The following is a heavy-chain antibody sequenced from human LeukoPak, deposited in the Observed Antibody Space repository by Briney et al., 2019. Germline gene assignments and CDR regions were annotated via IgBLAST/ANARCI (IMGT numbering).Heavy chain of an antibody. CDR1: GYTFTGYD. D-gene: IGHD5-12*01. CDR2: INANSGGT. J-gene: IGHJ4*02. CDR3: ARETDVDIVATFDY. Sequence: GASVKVSCKASGYTFTGYDMHWVRQAPGQGLEWMGRINANSGGTSYAQNVQGRVTMTRDTSISTAYMELSRLRSDDTAVYYCARETDVDIVATFDYWGQGTLVTVSS. V-gene: IGHV1-2*06.